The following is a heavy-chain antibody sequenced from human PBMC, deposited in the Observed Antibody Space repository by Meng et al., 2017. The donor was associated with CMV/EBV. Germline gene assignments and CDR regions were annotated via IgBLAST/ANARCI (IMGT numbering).Heavy chain of an antibody. J-gene: IGHJ4*02. CDR3: ARIGYTSSSLDY. CDR1: GFTFSRYW. D-gene: IGHD5-18*01. Sequence: GESLKISCAASGFTFSRYWMTWVRKAPGKGLEWVVNISQDGTKIYYVDSVKGRFTVSRDNARNSVYLQLNSLTVEDTAVYYCARIGYTSSSLDYWGRGALVTVSS. V-gene: IGHV3-7*01. CDR2: ISQDGTKI.